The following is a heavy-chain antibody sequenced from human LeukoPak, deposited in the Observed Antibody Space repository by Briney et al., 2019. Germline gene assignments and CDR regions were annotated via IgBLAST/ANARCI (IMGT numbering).Heavy chain of an antibody. Sequence: GASVKVSCKASGYTFTSYGISWVRQAPGQGLEWMGWVSAYNGNTNYAQKLQGRVTMTTDTSTSTAYMELRSLRSDDTAVYYCYYYDSSGYSDAFDIWGQGTMVTVSS. CDR2: VSAYNGNT. V-gene: IGHV1-18*01. J-gene: IGHJ3*02. CDR1: GYTFTSYG. D-gene: IGHD3-22*01. CDR3: YYYDSSGYSDAFDI.